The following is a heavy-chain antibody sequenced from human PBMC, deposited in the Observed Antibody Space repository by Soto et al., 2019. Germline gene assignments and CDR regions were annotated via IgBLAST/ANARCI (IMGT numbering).Heavy chain of an antibody. Sequence: DVQLVESGGGVVQPGGSLRLSCAASGFNVSAYYMSWVRQAPGEGLEWVSVFFTGGTTAYADCVKGRVTISSDDSMTTVYLQMNGLRVDDAGLYYCARLGNFWGGHFDSWGQGTLVTVSS. D-gene: IGHD3-3*01. CDR2: FFTGGTT. V-gene: IGHV3-66*01. J-gene: IGHJ4*02. CDR1: GFNVSAYY. CDR3: ARLGNFWGGHFDS.